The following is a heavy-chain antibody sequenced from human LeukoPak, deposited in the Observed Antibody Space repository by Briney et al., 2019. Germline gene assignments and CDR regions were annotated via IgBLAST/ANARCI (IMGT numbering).Heavy chain of an antibody. CDR3: ARRSAGTWDH. Sequence: GSLRLSCAASGFTVSSNYMTWVRQPPGKGLEWIGIFFYSGSTYYNPSLKSRVTISVDTSKNQFSLKVTSVTAADTAVYYCARRSAGTWDHWGQGTLVTVSS. J-gene: IGHJ4*02. D-gene: IGHD1-7*01. V-gene: IGHV4-39*01. CDR2: FFYSGST. CDR1: GFTVSSNY.